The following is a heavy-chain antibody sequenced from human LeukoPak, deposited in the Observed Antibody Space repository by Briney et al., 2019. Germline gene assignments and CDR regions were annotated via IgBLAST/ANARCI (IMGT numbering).Heavy chain of an antibody. CDR2: MNTNSGNT. CDR1: GYTFTSYD. Sequence: ASVKVSCKASGYTFTSYDINWVRQATGQGLEWMGWMNTNSGNTGYAQKFQGRVTITRNTSISTAYMELSSLRSEDTAVYYCARSLSTDWSPLGYWGQGTLVTVSS. V-gene: IGHV1-8*03. D-gene: IGHD2-21*01. CDR3: ARSLSTDWSPLGY. J-gene: IGHJ4*02.